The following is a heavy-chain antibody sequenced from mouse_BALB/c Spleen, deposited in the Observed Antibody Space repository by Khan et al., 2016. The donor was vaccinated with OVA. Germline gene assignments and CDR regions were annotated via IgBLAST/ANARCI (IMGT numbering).Heavy chain of an antibody. J-gene: IGHJ3*01. CDR1: GFTFSDYY. Sequence: EVELVESGGGLVKPGGSLKLSCAASGFTFSDYYMYWVRQTPDERLEWVATISDGVSSIYYGDNVKGRFTISSDNAKNNLDLQMSSLKSEDSAMYYCVRGYYGDPFAYWGQGTLVTVSA. CDR2: ISDGVSSI. V-gene: IGHV5-4*02. CDR3: VRGYYGDPFAY. D-gene: IGHD2-13*01.